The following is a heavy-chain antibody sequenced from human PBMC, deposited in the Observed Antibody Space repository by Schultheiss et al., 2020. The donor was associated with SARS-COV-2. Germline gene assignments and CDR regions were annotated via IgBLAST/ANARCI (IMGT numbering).Heavy chain of an antibody. D-gene: IGHD3-22*01. CDR3: ARSGYDSWVYYFDY. V-gene: IGHV1-18*01. CDR2: ISAYNGNT. CDR1: GYTFTSYG. J-gene: IGHJ4*02. Sequence: ASVKVSCKASGYTFTSYGISWVRQAPGQGLEWMGWISAYNGNTNYAQKLQGRVTMTTDTSTSTSYMELRSLRSDDTAVYYCARSGYDSWVYYFDYWGQGTLVTVSS.